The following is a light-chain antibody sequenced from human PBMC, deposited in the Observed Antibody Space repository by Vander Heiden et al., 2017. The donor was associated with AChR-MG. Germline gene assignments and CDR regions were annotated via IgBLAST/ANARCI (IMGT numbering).Light chain of an antibody. Sequence: SYDLPQPPPVSVSPGQTASITCSGDRLGNKYASWYQQKPGPSPVLVIHQNDKRPSGIPERFSGSSSGNTATLTISGTQSLDEADDFCQAWDSRSNWVFGGGTKLTVL. CDR2: QND. CDR3: QAWDSRSNWV. CDR1: RLGNKY. J-gene: IGLJ3*02. V-gene: IGLV3-1*01.